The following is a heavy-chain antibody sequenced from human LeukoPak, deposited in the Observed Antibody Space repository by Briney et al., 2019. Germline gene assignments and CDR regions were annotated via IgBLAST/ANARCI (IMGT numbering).Heavy chain of an antibody. CDR1: GFTFSSYA. D-gene: IGHD3-3*01. CDR2: ISGSGGST. CDR3: AKPYDFWSGYYTAGY. J-gene: IGHJ4*02. V-gene: IGHV3-23*01. Sequence: GGSLRLSCAASGFTFSSYAMSWVRQAPGKGLKWVSAISGSGGSTYYADSVKGRFTISRDNFKNTLYLQMNSLRAEDTAVYYCAKPYDFWSGYYTAGYWGQGTLVTVSS.